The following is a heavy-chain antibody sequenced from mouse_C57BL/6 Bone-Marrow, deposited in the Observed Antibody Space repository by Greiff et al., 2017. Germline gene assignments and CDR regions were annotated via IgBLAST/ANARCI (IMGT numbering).Heavy chain of an antibody. D-gene: IGHD2-3*01. J-gene: IGHJ4*01. CDR1: GYTFTSYW. Sequence: QVQLQQSGAELVKPGASVKMSCKASGYTFTSYWITWVKQRPGQGLEWIGDIYPGSGSTNYNEKFKSKATLTVDTSSSTAYMQRSSLTSEDSAVYYCARSWGYSYYYAMDYWGQGTSVTVSS. CDR3: ARSWGYSYYYAMDY. V-gene: IGHV1-55*01. CDR2: IYPGSGST.